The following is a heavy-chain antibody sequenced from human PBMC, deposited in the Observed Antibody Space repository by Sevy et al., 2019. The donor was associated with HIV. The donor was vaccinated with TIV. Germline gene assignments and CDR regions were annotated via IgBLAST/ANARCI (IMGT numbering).Heavy chain of an antibody. CDR2: LSFGCGKI. Sequence: GGSLRLSCAASGFAFYDYSMSWIRQAPGKGLEWVATLSFGCGKINYADSVKGRFTISRDNSKNSFYPQMDNLRVVDTALYYCAREGCTRPHDYWGQGTRVTVSS. D-gene: IGHD2-8*01. CDR3: AREGCTRPHDY. J-gene: IGHJ4*02. V-gene: IGHV3-23*01. CDR1: GFAFYDYS.